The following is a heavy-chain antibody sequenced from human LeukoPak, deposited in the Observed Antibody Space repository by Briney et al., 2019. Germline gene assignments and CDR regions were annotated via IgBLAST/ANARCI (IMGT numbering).Heavy chain of an antibody. CDR1: GFTFSSYE. V-gene: IGHV3-48*03. Sequence: PGGSQRLSCAASGFTFSSYEMNWVRQARGKGLEWVPYISSSGSTIYYADSVKGRFTISRDNAKNSLYLQMNSLRAEDTAVYYCASSRPYCTNGVCFYFDSGGQGTLVTVS. D-gene: IGHD2-8*01. CDR2: ISSSGSTI. CDR3: ASSRPYCTNGVCFYFDS. J-gene: IGHJ4*02.